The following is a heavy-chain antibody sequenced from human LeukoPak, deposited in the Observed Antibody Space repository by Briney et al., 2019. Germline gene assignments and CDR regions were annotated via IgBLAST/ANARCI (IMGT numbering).Heavy chain of an antibody. CDR3: ARDRTITGTIIDY. D-gene: IGHD1-7*01. V-gene: IGHV3-21*01. CDR2: ISSSSSDI. CDR1: RFTFSSYT. J-gene: IGHJ4*02. Sequence: GGSLRLSCAASRFTFSSYTMNWVRQAPGKGLEWVSSISSSSSDIYYADSVKGRFTIPRDNAKNSLFLQMNSLRAEDTAVYYCARDRTITGTIIDYWGQGTLVTVSS.